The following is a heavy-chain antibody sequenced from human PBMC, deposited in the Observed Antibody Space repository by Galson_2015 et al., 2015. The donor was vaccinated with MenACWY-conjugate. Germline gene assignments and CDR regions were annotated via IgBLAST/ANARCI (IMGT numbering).Heavy chain of an antibody. J-gene: IGHJ6*02. CDR2: INHVVDT. D-gene: IGHD3-3*01. Sequence: SETLSLTCDDHNGSLRGDSWSWIRQPPGKGLEWIGEINHVVDTDYNPSLRGRVTISIDTSKNQFSLRLSSVTAADTAVYYCARLVTRGITIFGAHPRASYGMDVWGQGTTVTVSS. CDR1: NGSLRGDS. V-gene: IGHV4-34*01. CDR3: ARLVTRGITIFGAHPRASYGMDV.